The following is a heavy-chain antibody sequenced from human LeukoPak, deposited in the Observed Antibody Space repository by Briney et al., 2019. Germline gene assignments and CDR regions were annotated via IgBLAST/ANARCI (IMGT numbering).Heavy chain of an antibody. CDR3: ARDRKGGSYLSFDYYYGMDV. J-gene: IGHJ6*02. V-gene: IGHV1-24*01. Sequence: ASVKVSCKVSGYTLTELSMHWVRQAPGKGLEWMGGFDPEDGETIYAQKFQGRVTMTEDTSTDTAYMELRSLRSDDTAVYYCARDRKGGSYLSFDYYYGMDVWGQGTTVTVSS. CDR1: GYTLTELS. CDR2: FDPEDGET. D-gene: IGHD1-26*01.